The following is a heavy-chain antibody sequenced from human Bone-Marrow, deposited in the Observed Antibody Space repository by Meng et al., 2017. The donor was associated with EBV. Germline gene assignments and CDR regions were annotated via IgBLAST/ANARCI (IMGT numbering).Heavy chain of an antibody. V-gene: IGHV1-69*01. J-gene: IGHJ4*02. CDR3: ASESGRGYTPDY. D-gene: IGHD3-10*01. CDR2: LIPMSGAP. Sequence: QVSLGRSGAGVTKPGAPCKCPCKTSGGTFSSNAISWVRQAPGQGLEWMGGLIPMSGAPNYAQKFQGRVTITADESTSTHYMDLSSLRFEDTAVYYCASESGRGYTPDYWGQGTLVTVSS. CDR1: GGTFSSNA.